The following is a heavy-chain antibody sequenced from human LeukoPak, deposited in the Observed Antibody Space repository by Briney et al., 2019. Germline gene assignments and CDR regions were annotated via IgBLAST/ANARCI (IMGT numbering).Heavy chain of an antibody. D-gene: IGHD3-22*01. CDR3: ARNRRSYDSSGYQNYFAY. J-gene: IGHJ4*02. V-gene: IGHV4-39*01. CDR1: CGPITRGAYY. Sequence: SDPLSLPCTVSCGPITRGAYYLGWIPQPPGKGLEWVGGIYYSGSLYSYPSLKSRVPLYVDTSNNQFSLKLISVTAADTAVYYCARNRRSYDSSGYQNYFAYWGQGTLVIVSS. CDR2: IYYSGSL.